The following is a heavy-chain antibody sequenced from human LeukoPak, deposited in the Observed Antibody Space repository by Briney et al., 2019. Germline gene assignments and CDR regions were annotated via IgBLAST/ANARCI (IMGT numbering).Heavy chain of an antibody. V-gene: IGHV4-59*08. J-gene: IGHJ4*02. Sequence: PSETLSLTCTVSGGAISSYYWSWVRQPPGKGLEWIVYISYSVNTNYNPSLKSRVTISVDTSKNQFSLRLSSVTAADTAVYYCARQGGYIAPLALWGQGTLVTVSS. D-gene: IGHD6-13*01. CDR1: GGAISSYY. CDR2: ISYSVNT. CDR3: ARQGGYIAPLAL.